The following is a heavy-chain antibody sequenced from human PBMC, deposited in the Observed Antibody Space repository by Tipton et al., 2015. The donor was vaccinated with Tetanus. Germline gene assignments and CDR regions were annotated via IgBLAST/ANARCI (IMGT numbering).Heavy chain of an antibody. CDR2: INPNSGGT. V-gene: IGHV1-2*04. D-gene: IGHD6-19*01. CDR1: GYTFTGYY. CDR3: ARDQEYSSGWFDY. Sequence: QMQLVQSGAEVKKPGASVKVSCKASGYTFTGYYMHWVRQAPGQGLEWMGWINPNSGGTNYAQKFQGWVTMTRDTSISTAYMELSRLRSDDTAVYYCARDQEYSSGWFDYWGQGTLVTVSS. J-gene: IGHJ4*02.